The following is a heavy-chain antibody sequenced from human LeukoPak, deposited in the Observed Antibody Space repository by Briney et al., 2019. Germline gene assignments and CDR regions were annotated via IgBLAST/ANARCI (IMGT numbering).Heavy chain of an antibody. CDR3: ARDDSSSPFDY. Sequence: GGSLRLSCAASGFTFSSYEMNWVRQTPGKGLEWVSYISGSGSTIYYADSVKGRFTISRDNAKNSLYLQMNSLRAEDTAVYYCARDDSSSPFDYWGQGTPVTVSS. CDR1: GFTFSSYE. CDR2: ISGSGSTI. J-gene: IGHJ4*02. D-gene: IGHD6-13*01. V-gene: IGHV3-48*03.